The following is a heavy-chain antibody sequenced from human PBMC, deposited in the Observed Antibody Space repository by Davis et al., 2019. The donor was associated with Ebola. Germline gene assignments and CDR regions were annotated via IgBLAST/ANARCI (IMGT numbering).Heavy chain of an antibody. D-gene: IGHD3-22*01. CDR3: AREVDYYDSSGYYLGWFDP. Sequence: SVKVSCKASGGTFSSYAISWVRQAPAQGLEWMGRIIPILGIANYAQKFQGRVTITADKSTNTAYMELSSLRSEDTAVYYCAREVDYYDSSGYYLGWFDPWGQGTLVTVSS. CDR1: GGTFSSYA. J-gene: IGHJ5*02. V-gene: IGHV1-69*04. CDR2: IIPILGIA.